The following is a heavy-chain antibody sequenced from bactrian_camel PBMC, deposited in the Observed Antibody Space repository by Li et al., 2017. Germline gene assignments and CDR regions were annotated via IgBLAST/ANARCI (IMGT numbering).Heavy chain of an antibody. V-gene: IGHV3S6*01. Sequence: HVQLVESGGGTVQPGGSLKLSCVASGFDFSAWWMYWVRQAPGKGVEWVASISDDSITTQYADFLNGRFTIFRDNAKSTVYLQMNSLQPEDTAMYYCAAVRCTLSTGLRISNYYAWGQGTQVTVS. CDR3: AAVRCTLSTGLRISNYYA. D-gene: IGHD1*01. CDR1: GFDFSAWW. CDR2: ISDDSITT. J-gene: IGHJ6*01.